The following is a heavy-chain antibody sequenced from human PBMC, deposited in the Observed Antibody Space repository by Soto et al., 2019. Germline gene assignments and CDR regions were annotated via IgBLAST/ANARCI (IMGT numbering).Heavy chain of an antibody. D-gene: IGHD6-6*01. CDR1: GFTFSSYG. CDR3: AKDGIYSSSGHYYYGMDV. Sequence: QVQLMESGGGVVQPGRSLRLSCAASGFTFSSYGMHWVRQAPGKGLEWVAVISYDGSNKYYADSVKGRFTISRDNSKNTLYLQMNSLRAEDTAVYYCAKDGIYSSSGHYYYGMDVWGQGTTVTVSS. V-gene: IGHV3-30*18. CDR2: ISYDGSNK. J-gene: IGHJ6*02.